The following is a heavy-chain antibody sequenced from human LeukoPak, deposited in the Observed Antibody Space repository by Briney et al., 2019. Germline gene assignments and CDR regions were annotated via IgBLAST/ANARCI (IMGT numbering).Heavy chain of an antibody. CDR3: ARTPGPMVRGLKFYYYGMDV. J-gene: IGHJ6*04. V-gene: IGHV1-3*01. CDR1: GYTFSMYA. D-gene: IGHD3-10*01. Sequence: ASVKVSCKTSGYTFSMYAIHWVRQAPGQRLEWMGWINGGNGDTKYSQRFQGRVTITRDTAAPTAHMDLSSLRSDDTAVYYCARTPGPMVRGLKFYYYGMDVWGKGTTVTVSS. CDR2: INGGNGDT.